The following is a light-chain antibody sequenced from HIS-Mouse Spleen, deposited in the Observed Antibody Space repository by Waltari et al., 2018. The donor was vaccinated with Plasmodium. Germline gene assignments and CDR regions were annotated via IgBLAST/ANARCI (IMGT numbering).Light chain of an antibody. CDR2: AAS. Sequence: IQMTQSPSSLSASVGDGVPITCLASPSISSYLNWYQQKPGKAPKLLIYAASSLQSGVPSMFSRSGSGTDFTVTISRLQPEDFATYYCQQNYNTWTFGQGTKVESK. CDR3: QQNYNTWT. V-gene: IGKV1-39*01. J-gene: IGKJ1*01. CDR1: PSISSY.